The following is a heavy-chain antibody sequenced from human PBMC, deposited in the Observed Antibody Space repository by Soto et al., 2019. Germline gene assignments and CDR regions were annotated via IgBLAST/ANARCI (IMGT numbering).Heavy chain of an antibody. CDR3: VRDQSVVPAAIGGFGWFDP. Sequence: ASVKVSCKASGYTFTSYGISWVRQAPGQGLEWMGWISAYNGNTNYAQKLQGRVTMTTDTSTSTAYMELRSLRSDDTAVYYCVRDQSVVPAAIGGFGWFDPWGQGTLVTVSS. CDR1: GYTFTSYG. J-gene: IGHJ5*02. V-gene: IGHV1-18*01. D-gene: IGHD2-2*02. CDR2: ISAYNGNT.